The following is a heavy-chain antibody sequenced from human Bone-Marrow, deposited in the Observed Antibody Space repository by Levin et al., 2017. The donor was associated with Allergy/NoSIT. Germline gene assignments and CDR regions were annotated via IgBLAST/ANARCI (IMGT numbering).Heavy chain of an antibody. CDR1: GFTFSHHA. Sequence: GGSLRLSCAASGFTFSHHAMHWVRQAPNKWLEWLAVISFDSNNKYYADSVKGRFTISRDNYKNTLHMQMDSLRPDDTGIYYCARSPYGDFDENDDAFDIWGQGTMVSVSS. CDR2: ISFDSNNK. CDR3: ARSPYGDFDENDDAFDI. V-gene: IGHV3-30*04. J-gene: IGHJ3*02. D-gene: IGHD4-17*01.